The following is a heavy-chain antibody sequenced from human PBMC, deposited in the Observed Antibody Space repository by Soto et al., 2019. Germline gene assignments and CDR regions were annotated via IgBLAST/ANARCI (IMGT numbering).Heavy chain of an antibody. Sequence: SVKGSCNASGGTFSSYAISLVRQAPGQGLEWMGGIIPIFGTANYAQKFQGRVTITADESTSTAYMELSSLRSEDTAVYYCARSRRDGYNYPDYWGQGTLVTVSS. CDR2: IIPIFGTA. J-gene: IGHJ4*02. V-gene: IGHV1-69*13. CDR1: GGTFSSYA. CDR3: ARSRRDGYNYPDY. D-gene: IGHD5-12*01.